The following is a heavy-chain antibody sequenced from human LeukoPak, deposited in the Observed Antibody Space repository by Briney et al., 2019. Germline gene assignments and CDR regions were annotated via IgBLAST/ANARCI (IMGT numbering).Heavy chain of an antibody. Sequence: SETLSLTCTVSGGSISSYYWSWIRQPAGKGLEWIGRIYTGGSTNYNPSLKSRVTMSVDTSKNQFSLKLSSVTAADTAVYYCARDHYDFWSGPKGSWFDPWGQGTLVTVSS. D-gene: IGHD3-3*01. CDR1: GGSISSYY. V-gene: IGHV4-4*07. CDR2: IYTGGST. CDR3: ARDHYDFWSGPKGSWFDP. J-gene: IGHJ5*02.